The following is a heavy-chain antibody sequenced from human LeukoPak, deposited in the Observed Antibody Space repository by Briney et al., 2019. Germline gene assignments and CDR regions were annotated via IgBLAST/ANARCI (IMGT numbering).Heavy chain of an antibody. Sequence: GSSVKVSCKASGGTFSSYAISWVRQAPGQGLEWMGGIIPIFGTANYAQKFQGRVTITTDESTSTAYMELSSLRSEDTAVYYCARVAKIPPTYGDYVGNGGPFDYWGQGTLVTVSS. V-gene: IGHV1-69*05. CDR1: GGTFSSYA. CDR2: IIPIFGTA. D-gene: IGHD4-17*01. CDR3: ARVAKIPPTYGDYVGNGGPFDY. J-gene: IGHJ4*02.